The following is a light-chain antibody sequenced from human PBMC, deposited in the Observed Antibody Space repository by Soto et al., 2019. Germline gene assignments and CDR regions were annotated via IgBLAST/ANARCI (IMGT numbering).Light chain of an antibody. V-gene: IGKV1-39*01. J-gene: IGKJ3*01. CDR1: QSISSY. CDR2: AAS. CDR3: QQSYSTAIFT. Sequence: DIQMTQSPSSLSASVGDRVTITCRASQSISSYLNWYQQKPGKAPQLLIYAASSLQSGVPSRFSGSGSGTDFTLTISSLQPEDFASYYCQQSYSTAIFTFGPGTKVDIK.